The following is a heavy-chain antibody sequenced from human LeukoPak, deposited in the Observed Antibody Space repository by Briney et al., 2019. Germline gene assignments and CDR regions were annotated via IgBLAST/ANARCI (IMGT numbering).Heavy chain of an antibody. V-gene: IGHV4-59*01. D-gene: IGHD5-18*01. J-gene: IGHJ4*02. CDR2: IYYSGST. CDR1: GGSISSYY. Sequence: SETLSLTCTVSGGSISSYYWSWIRQPPGKGLEWIGYIYYSGSTNYNPSLKSRVTISVDTSKNQFSLKLSSVTAADTAVYYCAREKGYSYGYPLDYWGQGTLVTVSS. CDR3: AREKGYSYGYPLDY.